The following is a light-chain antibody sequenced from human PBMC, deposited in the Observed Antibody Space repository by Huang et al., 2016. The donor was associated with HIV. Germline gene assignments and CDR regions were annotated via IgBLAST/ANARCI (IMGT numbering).Light chain of an antibody. CDR1: QSIGSN. Sequence: EIVMTQSPATLSVSPGERATLSCRASQSIGSNLAWYQQRRGQAPRLLIYAASARATGIPARLSGRGSGTEFTLTVSSLQSEDFAVYYCQQHNSWPRTFGQGTRV. J-gene: IGKJ1*01. CDR3: QQHNSWPRT. CDR2: AAS. V-gene: IGKV3-15*01.